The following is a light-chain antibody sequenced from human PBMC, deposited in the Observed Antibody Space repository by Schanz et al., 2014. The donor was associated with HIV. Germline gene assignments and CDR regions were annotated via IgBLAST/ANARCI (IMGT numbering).Light chain of an antibody. CDR3: QQYGSSPLT. CDR2: GAS. Sequence: EIVMTQSPATLSVSPGERATLSCRASQSVSSNLAWYQQKPGQAPRLLIYGASSRATGISDRFSGSGSGIDFTLTISRLGPEDFAVYYCQQYGSSPLTFGGGTKVEIK. J-gene: IGKJ4*01. V-gene: IGKV3-20*01. CDR1: QSVSSN.